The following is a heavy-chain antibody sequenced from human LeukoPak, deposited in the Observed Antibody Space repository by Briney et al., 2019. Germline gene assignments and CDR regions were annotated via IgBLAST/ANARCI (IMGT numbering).Heavy chain of an antibody. J-gene: IGHJ5*01. D-gene: IGHD3-3*01. CDR2: TRPDGSNK. CDR3: AKDWSTDWSNWFDS. Sequence: SGGSLRLSCAASGFTFSSYGMQWVRQAPGKGVEWVAFTRPDGSNKHYGDSVQGRFTISRHNSRNPLYLQMNSLRVEDTAMYYCAKDWSTDWSNWFDSWGPGSLVTVSS. V-gene: IGHV3-30*02. CDR1: GFTFSSYG.